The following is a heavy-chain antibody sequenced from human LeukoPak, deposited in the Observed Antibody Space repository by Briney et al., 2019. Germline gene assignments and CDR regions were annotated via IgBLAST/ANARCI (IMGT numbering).Heavy chain of an antibody. V-gene: IGHV4-59*01. CDR3: ARAVDYYDRVDY. CDR2: IYYSGST. Sequence: SETLSLTCTVSGGSISSYYWSWIRQPPGKGLEWIGYIYYSGSTNYNPPLKSRVTISVDTSKNQFSLKLSSVTAADTAVYYCARAVDYYDRVDYWGQGTLVTVSS. D-gene: IGHD3-22*01. CDR1: GGSISSYY. J-gene: IGHJ4*02.